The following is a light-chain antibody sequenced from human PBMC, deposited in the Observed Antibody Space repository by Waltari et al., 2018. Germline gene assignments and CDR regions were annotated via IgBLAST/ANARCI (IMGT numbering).Light chain of an antibody. CDR2: DAT. CDR3: QQFDSVPYT. Sequence: DIQMTQSPSSLSDSVGDRVTITCQASQGISKFVNWYQHKAGKAPKLLIHDATRLEVGVPSRFTGSGSGTDFTFTVSSLQPEDIATYYCQQFDSVPYTFGQGTKLEI. CDR1: QGISKF. J-gene: IGKJ2*01. V-gene: IGKV1-33*01.